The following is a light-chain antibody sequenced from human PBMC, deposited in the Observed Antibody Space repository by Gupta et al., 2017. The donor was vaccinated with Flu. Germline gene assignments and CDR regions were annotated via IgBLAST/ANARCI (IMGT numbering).Light chain of an antibody. CDR3: ATGDDSRNGWV. V-gene: IGLV1-44*01. CDR1: SSNIGNNI. Sequence: RVTISCSGSSSNIGNNIVSWYQHHPGQAPKLLIYSDNQRPSGVPDRFSGSKSGTSASLAISGLQSEDETDYYCATGDDSRNGWVFGGGTKLTVL. CDR2: SDN. J-gene: IGLJ3*02.